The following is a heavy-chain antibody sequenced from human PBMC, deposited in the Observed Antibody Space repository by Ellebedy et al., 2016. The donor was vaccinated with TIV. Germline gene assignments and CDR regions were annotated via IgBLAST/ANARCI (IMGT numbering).Heavy chain of an antibody. V-gene: IGHV3-11*06. Sequence: PGGSLRLSCAASGFTFSDYYMSRIRQAPGKGLEWVSYISSSSYTNYADSVKGRFTISRDNAKNSLYLQMNSLRAEDTAVYYCARDYYGSGSYSSDWGQGTLVTVSS. CDR1: GFTFSDYY. CDR2: ISSSSYT. CDR3: ARDYYGSGSYSSD. J-gene: IGHJ4*02. D-gene: IGHD3-10*01.